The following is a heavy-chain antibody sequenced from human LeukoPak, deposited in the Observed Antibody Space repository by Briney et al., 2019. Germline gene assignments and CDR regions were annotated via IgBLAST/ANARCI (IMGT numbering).Heavy chain of an antibody. Sequence: ASVKVSCKASGGTFSSYAISWVRQAPGQGLEWMGGIIPIFGTANYAQKFQGRVTITTDESTSTAYMELSSLRSEDTAVYYCARDAPGYGSGSYSPLDYWGQGTLVTVSS. CDR1: GGTFSSYA. D-gene: IGHD3-10*01. CDR2: IIPIFGTA. J-gene: IGHJ4*02. CDR3: ARDAPGYGSGSYSPLDY. V-gene: IGHV1-69*05.